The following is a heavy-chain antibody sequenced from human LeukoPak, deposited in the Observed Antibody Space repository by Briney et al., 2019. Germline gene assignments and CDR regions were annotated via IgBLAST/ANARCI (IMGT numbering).Heavy chain of an antibody. CDR1: GFTFNSYA. CDR3: AKVVTNNSGWRDWYFDL. J-gene: IGHJ2*01. Sequence: GGSLRLSCAASGFTFNSYAMNWVRQAPGKGLEWVAAISGDSDRTYYADSVRGRFTISRDNSESTLYLQMTSLRGEDTAVHYCAKVVTNNSGWRDWYFDLWGRGTLVTVSS. CDR2: ISGDSDRT. D-gene: IGHD6-19*01. V-gene: IGHV3-23*01.